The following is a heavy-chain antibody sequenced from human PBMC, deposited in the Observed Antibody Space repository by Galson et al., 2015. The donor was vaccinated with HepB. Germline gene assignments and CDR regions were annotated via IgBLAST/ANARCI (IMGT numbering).Heavy chain of an antibody. V-gene: IGHV1-69*13. Sequence: SVKVSCKASGGTFSSYAISWVRQAPGQGLEWMGGIIPIFGTANYAQKFQGRVTITADESTSTAYMELSSLRSEDTAVYYCARKELRFLESQNYYMDVWGKGTTVTVSS. D-gene: IGHD3-3*01. CDR3: ARKELRFLESQNYYMDV. J-gene: IGHJ6*03. CDR1: GGTFSSYA. CDR2: IIPIFGTA.